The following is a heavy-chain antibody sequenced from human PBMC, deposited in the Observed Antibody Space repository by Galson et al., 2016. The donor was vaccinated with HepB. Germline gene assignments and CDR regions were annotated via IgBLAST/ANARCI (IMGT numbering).Heavy chain of an antibody. CDR1: GGTFSSYA. Sequence: SVKVSCKASGGTFSSYAFSWVRQAPGQGLEWMGRIVPILGMSNYAQKFQGRVTITADKSTSTVYMELSSLRSEDTAVYYCARDAVAVAGTLHFYFSGMDVWGQGTTVTVSS. CDR3: ARDAVAVAGTLHFYFSGMDV. V-gene: IGHV1-69*04. J-gene: IGHJ6*02. CDR2: IVPILGMS. D-gene: IGHD6-19*01.